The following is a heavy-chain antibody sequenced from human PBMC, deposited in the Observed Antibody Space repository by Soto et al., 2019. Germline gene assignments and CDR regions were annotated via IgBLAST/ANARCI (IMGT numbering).Heavy chain of an antibody. CDR1: GGSIGGYY. V-gene: IGHV4-59*01. CDR2: IYYSGNT. D-gene: IGHD4-17*01. Sequence: QVQLQESGPRLVKTSETLSLTCTVSGGSIGGYYWSWFRQPPGKGLEWIGYIYYSGNTNYNPTLQSRVTISVDASKIQFSLILSSVTAADTAVYYCARLMDGDYGGNAVHYWGQGTLVTVFS. CDR3: ARLMDGDYGGNAVHY. J-gene: IGHJ4*02.